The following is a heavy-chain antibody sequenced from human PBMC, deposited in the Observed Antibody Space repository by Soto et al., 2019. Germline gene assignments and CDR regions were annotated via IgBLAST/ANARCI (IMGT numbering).Heavy chain of an antibody. D-gene: IGHD6-13*01. Sequence: TLSLTCTVSGGSISSSSYYWGWIRQPPGKGLEWIGSINHSGSTNYNPSLKSRVTISVDTSKNQFSLKLSSVTAADTAVYYCARDLPYSSPGSGTYYYYGMDVWGQGTTVTVSS. CDR2: INHSGST. J-gene: IGHJ6*02. CDR3: ARDLPYSSPGSGTYYYYGMDV. V-gene: IGHV4-39*07. CDR1: GGSISSSSYY.